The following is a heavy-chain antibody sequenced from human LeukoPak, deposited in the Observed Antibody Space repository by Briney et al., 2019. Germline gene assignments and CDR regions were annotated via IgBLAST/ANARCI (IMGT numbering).Heavy chain of an antibody. J-gene: IGHJ4*02. D-gene: IGHD4-11*01. CDR2: IWNDGSNE. Sequence: PGGSLRLSCAASGFTFSHYGMHWVRQAPGKGLEWVAVIWNDGSNEYYADSVKGRFTISRDNFKNTVSLQMNSLRAEDTAVYYCANDAQRGFDYSNSLEHWGQGTLVTVSS. CDR1: GFTFSHYG. CDR3: ANDAQRGFDYSNSLEH. V-gene: IGHV3-33*06.